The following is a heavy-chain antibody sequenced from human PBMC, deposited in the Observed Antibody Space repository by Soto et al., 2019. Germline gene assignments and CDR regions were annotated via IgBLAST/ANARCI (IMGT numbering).Heavy chain of an antibody. CDR2: INHSGST. Sequence: SETLSLTCAAYGGSFSGYYWTWIRQPPGTGLEWIGEINHSGSTNYNPSLKSRVTISVDTSKNQFSLKLTSVTAADTAVYYCARDKITGLFAYWGQGTLVT. D-gene: IGHD2-8*02. CDR1: GGSFSGYY. J-gene: IGHJ4*02. V-gene: IGHV4-34*01. CDR3: ARDKITGLFAY.